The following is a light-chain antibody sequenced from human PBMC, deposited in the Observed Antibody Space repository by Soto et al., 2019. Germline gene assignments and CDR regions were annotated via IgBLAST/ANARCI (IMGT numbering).Light chain of an antibody. J-gene: IGLJ2*01. V-gene: IGLV1-44*01. CDR3: AAWDDSLNGFGV. Sequence: QSALTQPPSASGTPGQRVTISCSGSSSNIGSNTVNWYQQLPGTAPKLPIYSNNQRPSGVPDRFSGSKSGTSASLAISGLQSEDEADYYCAAWDDSLNGFGVFGGGTKVTVL. CDR2: SNN. CDR1: SSNIGSNT.